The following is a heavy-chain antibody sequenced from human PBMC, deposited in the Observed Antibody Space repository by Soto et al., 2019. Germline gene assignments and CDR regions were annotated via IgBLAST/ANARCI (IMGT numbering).Heavy chain of an antibody. CDR1: GGSVSSGTYY. CDR3: WRDQGLGAGYFAL. D-gene: IGHD7-27*01. CDR2: IYRGSP. V-gene: IGHV4-61*01. Sequence: QVQLQESGPGQVKPSETLFLTCTVSGGSVSSGTYYWSWIRQPAGKGLEWMGYIYRGSPNYNPSLESRATISVDPSRTQFSLMLSSVTAADTAVYYCWRDQGLGAGYFALWGRGTLVTVSS. J-gene: IGHJ2*01.